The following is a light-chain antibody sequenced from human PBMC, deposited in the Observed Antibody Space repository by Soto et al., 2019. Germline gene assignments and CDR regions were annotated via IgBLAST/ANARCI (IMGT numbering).Light chain of an antibody. CDR3: QQYNTWLWT. V-gene: IGKV3-15*01. CDR2: GAS. Sequence: EVVMTQSPATLSVSPGERGTLSCRASQCVNANLAWYQEKPGQAPRLLIHGASNRATVIPARFSGSGFGTEFILTISSLQSEDFAVYYCQQYNTWLWTFGQGTKVEI. J-gene: IGKJ1*01. CDR1: QCVNAN.